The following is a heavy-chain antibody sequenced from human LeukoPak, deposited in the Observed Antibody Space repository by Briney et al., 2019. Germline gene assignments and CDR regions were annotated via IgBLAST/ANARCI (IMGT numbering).Heavy chain of an antibody. CDR2: INPNSGGT. D-gene: IGHD6-13*01. Sequence: ASVKVSCKASGYTFTGYYMHWVRQAPGQGLEWMGWINPNSGGTNYAQKFQGRVTMTRGTSISTAYMELSRLGSDDTAVYYCARGEYSSRPSFDYWGQGTLVTVSS. CDR3: ARGEYSSRPSFDY. V-gene: IGHV1-2*02. J-gene: IGHJ4*02. CDR1: GYTFTGYY.